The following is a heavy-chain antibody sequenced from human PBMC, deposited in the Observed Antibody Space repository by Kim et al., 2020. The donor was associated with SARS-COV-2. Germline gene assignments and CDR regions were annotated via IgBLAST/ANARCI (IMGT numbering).Heavy chain of an antibody. J-gene: IGHJ6*02. CDR1: GGSFSGYY. V-gene: IGHV4-34*01. D-gene: IGHD3-3*01. Sequence: SETLSLTCAVYGGSFSGYYWSWIRQPPGKGLEWIGEINHSGSTNYNPSLKSRVTISVDTSKNQFSLKLSSVTAADTAVYYCARGLIDFWSGSLVDVWGQGTTVTVSS. CDR3: ARGLIDFWSGSLVDV. CDR2: INHSGST.